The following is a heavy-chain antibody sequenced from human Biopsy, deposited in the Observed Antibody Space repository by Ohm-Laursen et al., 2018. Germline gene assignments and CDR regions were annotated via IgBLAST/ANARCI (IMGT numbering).Heavy chain of an antibody. CDR1: GGSISSDY. D-gene: IGHD2/OR15-2a*01. V-gene: IGHV4-59*07. CDR3: ARATNSTGWPYYYSYGMDV. Sequence: SDTLSLTCPVSGGSISSDYWSWIRQTPGKGLEWIGYIYYSGSTNYNPSLKSRVTISVDTSKNQFSLGLNSVTAADTAVYYCARATNSTGWPYYYSYGMDVWGQGTTVTVSS. CDR2: IYYSGST. J-gene: IGHJ6*02.